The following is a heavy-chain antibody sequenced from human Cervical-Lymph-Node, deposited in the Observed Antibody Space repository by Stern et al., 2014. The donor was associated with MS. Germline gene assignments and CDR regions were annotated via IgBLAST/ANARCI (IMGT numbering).Heavy chain of an antibody. CDR2: MSNSGTT. D-gene: IGHD5-18*01. J-gene: IGHJ4*02. V-gene: IGHV4-4*07. CDR3: ARGRHTAMVTSGRYFDL. Sequence: QVQLQESGPGRVQPSETLSLTCTVSGASMKNFYWNCIRPPPEKGLEWIGHMSNSGTTYYDPSLKSRVTMSMDASKQQFSLRLTSVTAVDTAVYFCARGRHTAMVTSGRYFDLWGQGTLVTVSS. CDR1: GASMKNFY.